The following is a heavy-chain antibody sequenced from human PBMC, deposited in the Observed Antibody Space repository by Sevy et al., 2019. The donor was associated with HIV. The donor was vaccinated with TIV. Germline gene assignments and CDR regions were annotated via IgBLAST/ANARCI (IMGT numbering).Heavy chain of an antibody. Sequence: GGSLRLSCVVSGFTFTTCGMHWVRQAPGKGLEWVAVISYHGRDKFYADSVKGRFTISRNNSDNILYLHMNSLRSEDTAVYYCAKDFTGYNGMDVWGQGTMVTVSS. CDR2: ISYHGRDK. CDR1: GFTFTTCG. J-gene: IGHJ6*02. CDR3: AKDFTGYNGMDV. D-gene: IGHD3-9*01. V-gene: IGHV3-30*18.